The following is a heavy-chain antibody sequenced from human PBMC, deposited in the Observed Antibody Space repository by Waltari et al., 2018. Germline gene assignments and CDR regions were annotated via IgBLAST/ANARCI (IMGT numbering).Heavy chain of an antibody. CDR1: GGSFSGYY. V-gene: IGHV4-34*01. CDR3: ARGPSRVTIFGVVTRRGGTHDY. D-gene: IGHD3-3*01. Sequence: QVQLQQWGAGLLKPSETLSLTCAVYGGSFSGYYWSWIRQPAGKGLGWIGEINHSGSTNYNPSLKSRVTISVDTSKNQFSLKLSSVTAADTAVYYCARGPSRVTIFGVVTRRGGTHDYWGQGTLVTVSS. J-gene: IGHJ4*02. CDR2: INHSGST.